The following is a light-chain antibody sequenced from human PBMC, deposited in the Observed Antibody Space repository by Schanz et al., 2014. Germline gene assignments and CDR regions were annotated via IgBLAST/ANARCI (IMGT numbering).Light chain of an antibody. V-gene: IGKV3-20*01. CDR3: QQYGTSPFT. J-gene: IGKJ3*01. Sequence: EAVLTQSPGTLSLSPGERATLSCRASQSVPSNYLAWYQHKPGLAPRLLIYGASTRATGIPARFSGSGSGTDFTLTITSLEPEDFAVYYCQQYGTSPFTFGPGTKVDIK. CDR2: GAS. CDR1: QSVPSNY.